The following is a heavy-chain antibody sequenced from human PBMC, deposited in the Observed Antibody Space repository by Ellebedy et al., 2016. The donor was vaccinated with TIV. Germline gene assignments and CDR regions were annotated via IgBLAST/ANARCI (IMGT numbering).Heavy chain of an antibody. CDR3: ARDEPPFLDWLSLYYYGMDV. Sequence: SVKVSCXASGGSFSSYGINWVRQAPGQGLEWMGGIIPKFEKPNYAQKFQGRVTITADESTSTAYMEMNSLRSEDTAVYYCARDEPPFLDWLSLYYYGMDVWGQGTTVTVSS. V-gene: IGHV1-69*13. J-gene: IGHJ6*02. D-gene: IGHD3/OR15-3a*01. CDR2: IIPKFEKP. CDR1: GGSFSSYG.